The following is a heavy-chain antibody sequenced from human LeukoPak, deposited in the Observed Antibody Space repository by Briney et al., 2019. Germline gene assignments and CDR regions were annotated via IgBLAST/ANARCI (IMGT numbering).Heavy chain of an antibody. Sequence: GGSLRLSCAASGFTFSSYAMSWVRQAPGKGLEWVSAISGSGGSTYYADSVKGRFTISRDNSKNTLYLQMNSLRAEDTAVYYCARAIAAAGMAYYYYYYGMDVWGQGTTVTVSS. D-gene: IGHD6-13*01. CDR2: ISGSGGST. CDR3: ARAIAAAGMAYYYYYYGMDV. J-gene: IGHJ6*02. CDR1: GFTFSSYA. V-gene: IGHV3-23*01.